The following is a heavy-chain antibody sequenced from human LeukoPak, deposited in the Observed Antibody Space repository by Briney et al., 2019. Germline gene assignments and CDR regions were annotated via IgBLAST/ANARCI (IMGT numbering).Heavy chain of an antibody. J-gene: IGHJ4*02. Sequence: TLSLTCTVSGGSISSGGYYWSWIRQHPGKGLEWIGYIYYSGSTYYNPSLKSRVTISVDTSKNQFSLKLSSVTAADTAVYYCARANPNIVAIENWGQGTLVTVSS. CDR1: GGSISSGGYY. D-gene: IGHD5-12*01. CDR2: IYYSGST. CDR3: ARANPNIVAIEN. V-gene: IGHV4-31*03.